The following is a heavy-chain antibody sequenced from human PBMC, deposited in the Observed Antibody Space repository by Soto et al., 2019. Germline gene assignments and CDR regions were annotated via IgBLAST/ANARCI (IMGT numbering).Heavy chain of an antibody. V-gene: IGHV3-23*01. CDR2: ISGSGGST. D-gene: IGHD3-3*01. CDR3: AKGLTETLVSAYDFWSGYYYGEVDYYGMDV. J-gene: IGHJ6*02. Sequence: GGSLRLSCAASGFTFSSYAMSWVRQAPGKGLEWVSAISGSGGSTYYADSVKGRFTISRDNSKNTLYLQMNSLRAEDTAVYYCAKGLTETLVSAYDFWSGYYYGEVDYYGMDVWGQGTTVTVSS. CDR1: GFTFSSYA.